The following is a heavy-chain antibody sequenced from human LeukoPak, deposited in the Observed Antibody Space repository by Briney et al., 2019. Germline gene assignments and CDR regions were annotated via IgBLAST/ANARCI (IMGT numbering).Heavy chain of an antibody. J-gene: IGHJ3*02. V-gene: IGHV3-43D*03. Sequence: GGSLRLSCAASGFTFDDYAMHWVRQAPGKGLEWISLITWDGGISYYVDSLKGRFTISRDNSKNSLYLQMNSLRTEDTALYYCAKDILPVVAARGYAFDIWGQGTMVTVSS. CDR2: ITWDGGIS. D-gene: IGHD2-15*01. CDR3: AKDILPVVAARGYAFDI. CDR1: GFTFDDYA.